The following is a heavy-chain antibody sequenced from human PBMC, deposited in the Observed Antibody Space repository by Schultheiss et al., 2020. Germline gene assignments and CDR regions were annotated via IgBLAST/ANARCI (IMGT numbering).Heavy chain of an antibody. CDR2: IYTSGST. CDR3: ARESSSGAHPFDY. D-gene: IGHD3-22*01. J-gene: IGHJ4*02. CDR1: GGSISSGSYY. V-gene: IGHV4-61*02. Sequence: SETLSLTCTVSGGSISSGSYYWTWIRQPAGKGLEWIGRIYTSGSTYYNPSLKSRVTISVDTSKNQFSLKLSSVTAADTAVYYCARESSSGAHPFDYWGQGTLVTVSS.